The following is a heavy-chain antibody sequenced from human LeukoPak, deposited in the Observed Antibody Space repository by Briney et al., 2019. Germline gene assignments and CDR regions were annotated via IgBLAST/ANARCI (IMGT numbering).Heavy chain of an antibody. D-gene: IGHD3-22*01. J-gene: IGHJ5*02. CDR1: GGTFSSYA. Sequence: SVKVSCKASGGTFSSYAISWVRQAPGQGLEWMGGIIPIFGTANYAQKFQGRVTITADESTSTAYMELSSLRSEDTAVYYCARSRDYYDSSGYYYGWFDPWGQGTPVTVSS. V-gene: IGHV1-69*13. CDR3: ARSRDYYDSSGYYYGWFDP. CDR2: IIPIFGTA.